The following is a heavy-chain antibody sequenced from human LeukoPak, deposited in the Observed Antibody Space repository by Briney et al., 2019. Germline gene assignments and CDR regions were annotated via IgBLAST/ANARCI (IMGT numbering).Heavy chain of an antibody. CDR2: INSDGSST. D-gene: IGHD4-17*01. CDR3: ARDSSDYGFDY. J-gene: IGHJ4*02. V-gene: IGHV3-74*01. Sequence: PGGSLRLSCAASGFTFSSYWMHWVRQAPGKGLVWVSRINSDGSSTSYADSVKGRFTISRDNAKNSLYLQMNSLRAEDTAVYYCARDSSDYGFDYWGQGTLVTVSS. CDR1: GFTFSSYW.